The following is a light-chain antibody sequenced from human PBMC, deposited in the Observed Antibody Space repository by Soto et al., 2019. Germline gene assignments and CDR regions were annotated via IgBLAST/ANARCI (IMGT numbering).Light chain of an antibody. CDR2: GVS. CDR3: QQYGDTRGT. J-gene: IGKJ2*01. CDR1: QTVTTTY. Sequence: VLTQSPGTLSLSPGERATLSCRASQTVTTTYLAWYQQKPGQAPRLLIYGVSSRASGIPDRFSGSGSGTDFTLTISRLEPEDFAVYYCQQYGDTRGTFGQGTRLEI. V-gene: IGKV3-20*01.